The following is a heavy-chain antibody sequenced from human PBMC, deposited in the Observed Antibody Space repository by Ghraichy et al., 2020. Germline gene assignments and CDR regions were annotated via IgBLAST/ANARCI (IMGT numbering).Heavy chain of an antibody. J-gene: IGHJ6*02. CDR1: GGSFSGYY. CDR2: INHSGST. CDR3: ARLRVGISFWGMVRGRLHYGMDV. V-gene: IGHV4-34*01. D-gene: IGHD3-10*01. Sequence: SETLSLTCAVYGGSFSGYYWSWIRKPPGKGLEWIGEINHSGSTNYNPSLKSRVTISVDTSKNQFSLKMSSVTAADTAVYYCARLRVGISFWGMVRGRLHYGMDVWGQGTTVTVSS.